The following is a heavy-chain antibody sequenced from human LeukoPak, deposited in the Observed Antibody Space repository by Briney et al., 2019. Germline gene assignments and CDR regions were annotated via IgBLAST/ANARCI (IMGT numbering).Heavy chain of an antibody. J-gene: IGHJ4*02. D-gene: IGHD3-10*01. CDR2: ISAYNGNT. CDR1: GYTFTSYG. CDR3: ARLWFGELFFDY. Sequence: ASVKVSCKASGYTFTSYGISWVRQAPGQGLEWMGWISAYNGNTNYPQKLQGRVTMTTDTSTSTAYMELRSLRSDDTAVYYCARLWFGELFFDYWGQGTLVTVSS. V-gene: IGHV1-18*01.